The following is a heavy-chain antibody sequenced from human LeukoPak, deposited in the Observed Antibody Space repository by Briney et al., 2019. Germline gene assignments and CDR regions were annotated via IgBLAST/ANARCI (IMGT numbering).Heavy chain of an antibody. V-gene: IGHV1-18*01. CDR1: GGTFSSYA. CDR2: ISAYNGNT. J-gene: IGHJ3*02. D-gene: IGHD3-3*01. CDR3: ARVGRAIFGVVIIPVNAFDI. Sequence: ASVKVSCKASGGTFSSYAISWVRQAPGQGLEWMGWISAYNGNTNYAQKLQGRVTMTTDTSTSTAYMELRSLRSDDTAVYYCARVGRAIFGVVIIPVNAFDIWGQGTMVTVSS.